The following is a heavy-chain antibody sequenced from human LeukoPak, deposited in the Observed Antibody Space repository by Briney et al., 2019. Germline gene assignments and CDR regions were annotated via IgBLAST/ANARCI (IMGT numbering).Heavy chain of an antibody. J-gene: IGHJ5*02. CDR1: GYTFTNYG. CDR3: ARALYSDYYSYLNWFDP. Sequence: ASVQVSCKASGYTFTNYGIGWVRQAPGQGLEWMGWISAYNGHTNYAQKFQGRVTMTADTSTSTAYLELRSLRSDDTAIYYCARALYSDYYSYLNWFDPWGQGTLVTVSS. V-gene: IGHV1-18*01. CDR2: ISAYNGHT. D-gene: IGHD5-12*01.